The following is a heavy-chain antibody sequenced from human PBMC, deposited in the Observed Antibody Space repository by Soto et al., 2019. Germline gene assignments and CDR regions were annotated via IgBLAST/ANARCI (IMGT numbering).Heavy chain of an antibody. J-gene: IGHJ3*01. V-gene: IGHV3-48*03. CDR1: GFTFSDYE. D-gene: IGHD6-19*01. CDR2: ISSTFSTF. Sequence: EEFLVESGGDLVQPGGSLRLSCAASGFTFSDYEMNWVRQAPGKGLEWLAYISSTFSTFHYADSVKDRFSISRDNNRNVVFLQMNSLRAEDTAVYYCAKEGHPFYHDSGKPNDALGLWGQGTLVTVSS. CDR3: AKEGHPFYHDSGKPNDALGL.